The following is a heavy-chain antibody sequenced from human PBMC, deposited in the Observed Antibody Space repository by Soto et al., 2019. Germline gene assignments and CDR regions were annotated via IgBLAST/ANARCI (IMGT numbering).Heavy chain of an antibody. D-gene: IGHD2-8*02. V-gene: IGHV4-39*02. CDR3: ARDKITGLFDY. CDR2: IYYSGST. CDR1: GGSISSSSYY. Sequence: PSETLSLTCTVSGGSISSSSYYWGWIRQPPGKGLEWIGSIYYSGSTYYNPSLKSRVTMSLDTSTNQFSLKLNSVTTADSAVYYCARDKITGLFDYWGQGTLVTVSS. J-gene: IGHJ4*02.